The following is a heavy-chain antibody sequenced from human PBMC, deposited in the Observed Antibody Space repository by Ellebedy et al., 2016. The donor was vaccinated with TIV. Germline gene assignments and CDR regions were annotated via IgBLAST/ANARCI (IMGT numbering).Heavy chain of an antibody. Sequence: SETLSLTCTVSGGSISRSSYYWGWIRQPPQRGLEWIGSIYHTGSTFYNPSLKSRVTISVDTSKSQFSLRLTSVTAADTAVYYCARWFWELLYVRWFDSWGQGTLVTVSS. D-gene: IGHD3-10*01. CDR2: IYHTGST. J-gene: IGHJ5*01. CDR3: ARWFWELLYVRWFDS. CDR1: GGSISRSSYY. V-gene: IGHV4-39*01.